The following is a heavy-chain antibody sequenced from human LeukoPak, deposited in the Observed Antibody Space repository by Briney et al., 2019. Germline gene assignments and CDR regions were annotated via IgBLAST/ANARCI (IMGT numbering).Heavy chain of an antibody. V-gene: IGHV1-2*02. J-gene: IGHJ5*02. Sequence: VASVKVSCKASGYTFTGYYMHWVRQAPGQGLEWMGWINPNSGGTNYAQKFQGRVTMTRDTSISTAYMELSRLRSDDTAVYYCARGGYYDILTGYYTDFDPWGQGTLVTVSS. CDR2: INPNSGGT. CDR3: ARGGYYDILTGYYTDFDP. D-gene: IGHD3-9*01. CDR1: GYTFTGYY.